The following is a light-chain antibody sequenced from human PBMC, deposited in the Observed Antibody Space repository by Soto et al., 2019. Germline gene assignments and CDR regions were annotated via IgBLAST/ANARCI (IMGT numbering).Light chain of an antibody. CDR1: SSNIGAGYD. V-gene: IGLV1-40*01. CDR2: GNS. J-gene: IGLJ1*01. CDR3: QSYDGSLYV. Sequence: QSVLTQPPSLSGAPGQSVTISCTGSSSNIGAGYDVHWYQQFPGAAPKLLIYGNSNRPSGVPDRFSGSKSGTSASLAISGLLAEDEADYYCQSYDGSLYVFGSGTKLTVL.